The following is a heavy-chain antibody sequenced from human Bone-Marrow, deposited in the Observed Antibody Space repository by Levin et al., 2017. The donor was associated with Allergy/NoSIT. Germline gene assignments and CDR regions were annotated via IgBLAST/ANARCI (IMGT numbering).Heavy chain of an antibody. CDR2: INTNTGNP. D-gene: IGHD2-2*01. J-gene: IGHJ4*02. V-gene: IGHV7-4-1*02. CDR3: ASEGRVVPAAMPASYFDY. Sequence: PGESLKISCKASGYTFTSYAMNWVRQAPGQGLEWMGWINTNTGNPTYAQGFTGRFVFSLDTSVSTAYLQISSLKAEDTAVYYCASEGRVVPAAMPASYFDYWGQGTLVTVSS. CDR1: GYTFTSYA.